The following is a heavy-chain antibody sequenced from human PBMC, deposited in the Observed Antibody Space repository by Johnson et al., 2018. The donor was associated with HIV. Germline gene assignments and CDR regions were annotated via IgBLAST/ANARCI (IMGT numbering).Heavy chain of an antibody. CDR2: ISWNSGSI. Sequence: VQQVESGGGLVQPGRSLRLSCAASGFTCDDYAMHWVRRAPGKGLEWVSGISWNSGSIGYGDSVKGRFSMCRENAKNSLYLQMNRLRAGDTAVYYCARWNMITFGGVIVKAGAFDIWGQGTMFTVSS. CDR1: GFTCDDYA. CDR3: ARWNMITFGGVIVKAGAFDI. V-gene: IGHV3-9*01. D-gene: IGHD3-16*02. J-gene: IGHJ3*02.